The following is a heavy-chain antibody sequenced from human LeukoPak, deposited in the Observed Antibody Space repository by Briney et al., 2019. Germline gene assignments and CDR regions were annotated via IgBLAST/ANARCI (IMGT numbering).Heavy chain of an antibody. Sequence: PGGSLRLSCAASGFTFSSYEMNWVRQPPGKGLEWVSYITSSGSKIYYADSVKGRFTISRDNAKNSLYLQMNSLRAEDTAVYYCARGPRDPTEYCSGGRCSPTYEVWGQGTLVTVSS. CDR2: ITSSGSKI. CDR3: ARGPRDPTEYCSGGRCSPTYEV. D-gene: IGHD2-15*01. V-gene: IGHV3-48*03. CDR1: GFTFSSYE. J-gene: IGHJ4*02.